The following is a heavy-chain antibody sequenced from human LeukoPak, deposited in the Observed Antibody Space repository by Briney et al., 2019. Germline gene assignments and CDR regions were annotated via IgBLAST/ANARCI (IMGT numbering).Heavy chain of an antibody. CDR3: ARDLTYSGWYYFDC. J-gene: IGHJ4*02. V-gene: IGHV3-30*02. Sequence: AGGSLRLSCAASGFTLSSYGMHWVRQAPGKGLEWVAFITYDGSNKYYAESVKGRFTISRDDSKNTLYVQMNSLRSEDTAVYHCARDLTYSGWYYFDCWGREPWSLSPQ. D-gene: IGHD6-19*01. CDR2: ITYDGSNK. CDR1: GFTLSSYG.